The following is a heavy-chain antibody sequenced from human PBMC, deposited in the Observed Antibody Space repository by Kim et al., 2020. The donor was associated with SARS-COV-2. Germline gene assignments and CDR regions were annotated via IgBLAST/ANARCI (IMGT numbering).Heavy chain of an antibody. CDR2: GRT. J-gene: IGHJ3*02. V-gene: IGHV4-59*01. CDR3: VREENAFDI. Sequence: GRTNYHPSLKSRVTISVDTSKNQFSLKLSSVTAADTAVYYCVREENAFDIWGQGTMVTVSS.